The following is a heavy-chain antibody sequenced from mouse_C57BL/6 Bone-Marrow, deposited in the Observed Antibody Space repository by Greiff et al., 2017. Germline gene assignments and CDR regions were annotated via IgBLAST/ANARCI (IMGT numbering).Heavy chain of an antibody. CDR3: ARDKRVYYGSSYEAMDY. Sequence: EVNLVESGGGLVKPGGSLKLSCAASGFTFSSYAMSWVRQTPEKRLEWVATISDGGSYTYYPDNVKGRFTISRDNAKNNLYLQMSHLKSEDTAMYYCARDKRVYYGSSYEAMDYWGQGTSVTVSS. V-gene: IGHV5-4*01. CDR1: GFTFSSYA. J-gene: IGHJ4*01. CDR2: ISDGGSYT. D-gene: IGHD1-1*01.